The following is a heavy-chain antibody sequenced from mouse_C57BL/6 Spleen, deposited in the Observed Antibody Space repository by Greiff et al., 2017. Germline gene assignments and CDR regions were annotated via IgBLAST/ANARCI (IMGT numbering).Heavy chain of an antibody. CDR3: ARAGPYYAMDY. Sequence: VQLQQPGAELVKPGASVKLSCKASGYTFTSYWMHWVKQRPGRGLEWIGRIDPEDGETKYAPKFQGKATITADTSSNTAYLQLSSLTSEDTAVYYCARAGPYYAMDYWGQGTSVTVSS. CDR1: GYTFTSYW. CDR2: IDPEDGET. J-gene: IGHJ4*01. V-gene: IGHV14-2*01.